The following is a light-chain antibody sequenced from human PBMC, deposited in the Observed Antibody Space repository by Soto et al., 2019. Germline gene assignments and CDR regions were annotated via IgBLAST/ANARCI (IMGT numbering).Light chain of an antibody. Sequence: EIVLTQSPGTLSLSPGEGATLSCRASESVSSNYLASYQQKPGQPPRLLIYGASSRATGIPDRFSGSGSGTDFTLIISRLEPEDFAVFYCQQYGTSPFTFGPGTKVDIK. CDR1: ESVSSNY. J-gene: IGKJ3*01. CDR3: QQYGTSPFT. V-gene: IGKV3-20*01. CDR2: GAS.